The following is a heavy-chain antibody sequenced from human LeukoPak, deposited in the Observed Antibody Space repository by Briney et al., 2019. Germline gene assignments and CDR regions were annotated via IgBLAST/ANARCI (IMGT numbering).Heavy chain of an antibody. CDR1: GGTFSSYA. Sequence: GASVKVSCKASGGTFSSYAISWVRQAPGQGLEWMGWINTNTGNPTYAQGFTGRFVFSLDTSVSTAYLQISSLKAEDTAVYYCARAAKPQYYYDSSGYDDAFDIWGQGTMVTVSS. CDR3: ARAAKPQYYYDSSGYDDAFDI. J-gene: IGHJ3*02. CDR2: INTNTGNP. V-gene: IGHV7-4-1*02. D-gene: IGHD3-22*01.